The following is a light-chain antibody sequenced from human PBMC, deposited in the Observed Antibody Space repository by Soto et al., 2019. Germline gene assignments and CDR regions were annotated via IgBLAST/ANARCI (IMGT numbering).Light chain of an antibody. V-gene: IGKV3-20*01. CDR1: QSVGSS. Sequence: EIVLTQSPATLSFSPGERATVSCRASQSVGSSLAWYQQQPGQAPRLLIYDASRRATGIPDRFSGSGSGADFILSISRLEPEDFAVYYCQQYGSSPWTFGQGTKVDIK. CDR2: DAS. J-gene: IGKJ1*01. CDR3: QQYGSSPWT.